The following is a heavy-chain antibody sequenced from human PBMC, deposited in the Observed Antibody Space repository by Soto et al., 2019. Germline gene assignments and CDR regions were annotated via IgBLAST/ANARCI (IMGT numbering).Heavy chain of an antibody. CDR1: GGSISSYY. CDR2: IYYSGST. Sequence: KPSETLSLTCTVSGGSISSYYWSWILQPPGKGLEWIGYIYYSGSTNYDPSLKSRVTISVDRSKNHFSLKLGSVTAADTAVYYCARGSGYYSYSDYWGQGTLVTVSS. D-gene: IGHD3-3*01. CDR3: ARGSGYYSYSDY. V-gene: IGHV4-59*01. J-gene: IGHJ4*02.